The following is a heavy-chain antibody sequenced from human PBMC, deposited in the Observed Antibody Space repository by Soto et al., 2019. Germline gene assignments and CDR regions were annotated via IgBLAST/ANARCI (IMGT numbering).Heavy chain of an antibody. V-gene: IGHV4-4*07. Sequence: SETLSLTCTVSGGSISSYYWSWIRQPAGKGLEWIGRIYTSGSTNYNPSLKSRVTMSVDTSKNQFSLKLSSVTAADTAVYYCARRNQYGDYDAFDIWGQGTVVTVSS. CDR1: GGSISSYY. CDR3: ARRNQYGDYDAFDI. CDR2: IYTSGST. D-gene: IGHD4-17*01. J-gene: IGHJ3*02.